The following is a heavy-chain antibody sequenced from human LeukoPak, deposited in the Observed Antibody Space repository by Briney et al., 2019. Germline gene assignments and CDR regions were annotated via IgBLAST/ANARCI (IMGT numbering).Heavy chain of an antibody. CDR3: ARGRAAAGTVFDP. D-gene: IGHD6-13*01. Sequence: ASVKVSCKASGGTFSSYAISWVRQAPGQGLEWMGWISAYNGNTNYAQKLQGRVTMTTDTSTSTAYMELRSLRSDDTAVYYCARGRAAAGTVFDPWGQGTLVTVSS. CDR2: ISAYNGNT. CDR1: GGTFSSYA. J-gene: IGHJ5*02. V-gene: IGHV1-18*01.